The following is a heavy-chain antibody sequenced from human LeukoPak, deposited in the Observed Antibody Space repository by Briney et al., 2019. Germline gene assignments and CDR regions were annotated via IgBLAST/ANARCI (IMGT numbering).Heavy chain of an antibody. D-gene: IGHD1-14*01. CDR1: GFTFSGHW. CDR2: INQGGSDK. Sequence: GESLRLSCAASGFTFSGHWMSWVRQAPGKGLEWVANINQGGSDKYYVDSVEGRFTISRDNANNLLYLQMNSLRGEDTAVYYCTRDRSRAEDDWGQGTLVTVSS. V-gene: IGHV3-7*01. J-gene: IGHJ4*02. CDR3: TRDRSRAEDD.